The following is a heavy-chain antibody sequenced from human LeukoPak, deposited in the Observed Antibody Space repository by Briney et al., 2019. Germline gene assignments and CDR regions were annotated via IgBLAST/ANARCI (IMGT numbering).Heavy chain of an antibody. CDR1: GYTFTGYY. J-gene: IGHJ4*02. V-gene: IGHV1-2*02. CDR3: AREKPLTTVTTYRFDY. Sequence: ASVKVSCKASGYTFTGYYMHWVRQAPGQGLEWMGWINPNSGGTNYAQKFQGRVTMTRDTSISTAYMELSRLRSDDTAVYYCAREKPLTTVTTYRFDYRGQGTLVTVPS. D-gene: IGHD4-17*01. CDR2: INPNSGGT.